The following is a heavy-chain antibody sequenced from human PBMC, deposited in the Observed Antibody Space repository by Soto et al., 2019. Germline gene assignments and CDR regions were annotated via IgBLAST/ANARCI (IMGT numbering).Heavy chain of an antibody. D-gene: IGHD2-8*01. CDR1: GFAFSTYA. V-gene: IGHV3-64*01. CDR3: ARDRCTNGVCYAPSDY. CDR2: ISSNGRST. J-gene: IGHJ4*02. Sequence: GGSLRLSCATSGFAFSTYAMHWVRQAPGKGLEYVSAISSNGRSTYYANSVKGRFTISRDNSKNTLYLQMDSLGAEDMAVYYCARDRCTNGVCYAPSDYWGQGTLVTVSS.